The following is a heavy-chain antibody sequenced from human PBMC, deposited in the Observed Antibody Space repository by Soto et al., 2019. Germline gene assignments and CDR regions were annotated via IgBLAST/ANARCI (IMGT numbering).Heavy chain of an antibody. CDR3: ANSGNYYMAY. CDR2: ISGSSSTI. Sequence: EVQLVESGGGLVQPGGSLRLSCAASGFTFSNYNMNWVRQAPGKGLERVSYISGSSSTIYYADSVKGRFTISRDNAKNSLYLQMNSLRDEDTAVYYCANSGNYYMAYWGQGTLVTVSS. CDR1: GFTFSNYN. V-gene: IGHV3-48*02. J-gene: IGHJ4*02. D-gene: IGHD1-26*01.